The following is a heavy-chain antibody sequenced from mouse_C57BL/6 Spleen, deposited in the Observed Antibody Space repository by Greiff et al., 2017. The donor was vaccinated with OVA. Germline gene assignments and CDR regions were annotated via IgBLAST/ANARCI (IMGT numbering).Heavy chain of an antibody. V-gene: IGHV5-12*01. CDR3: ARHPSIYYDYDGYWYCDV. D-gene: IGHD2-4*01. CDR2: ISNGGGST. Sequence: EVKLMESGGGLVQPGGSLKLSCAASGFTFSDYYMYWVRQTPEKRLEWVAYISNGGGSTYYPDTVKGRFTISRDNAKNTLYLQMSRLKSEDTAMYYCARHPSIYYDYDGYWYCDVWGTGTTVTVSS. J-gene: IGHJ1*03. CDR1: GFTFSDYY.